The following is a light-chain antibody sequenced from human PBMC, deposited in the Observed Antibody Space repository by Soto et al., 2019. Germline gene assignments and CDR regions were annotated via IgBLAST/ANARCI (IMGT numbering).Light chain of an antibody. CDR3: SSYTSSSSV. J-gene: IGLJ2*01. CDR2: DVS. Sequence: QSVLTQPASVSGSPGQSITISCTGTSSDVGGYNYVSWYQQHPGKAPQLMIYDVSNRPSGVSNRFSGSKSGNTASLTMSGLQAEDEADDYCSSYTSSSSVFGGGNKLTVL. CDR1: SSDVGGYNY. V-gene: IGLV2-14*01.